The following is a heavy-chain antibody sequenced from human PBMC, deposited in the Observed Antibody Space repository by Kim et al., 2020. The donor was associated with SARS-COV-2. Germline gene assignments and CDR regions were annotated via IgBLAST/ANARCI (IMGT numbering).Heavy chain of an antibody. D-gene: IGHD6-19*01. V-gene: IGHV1-2*02. J-gene: IGHJ5*02. CDR2: TTPNSGGT. Sequence: EWKEGTTPNSGGTNYAQKFQGRVTTTRDTSISTAYMELSRLRSDDTAVYCCARGSERDSSGWYGNWFDPWGQGTLVTVSS. CDR3: ARGSERDSSGWYGNWFDP.